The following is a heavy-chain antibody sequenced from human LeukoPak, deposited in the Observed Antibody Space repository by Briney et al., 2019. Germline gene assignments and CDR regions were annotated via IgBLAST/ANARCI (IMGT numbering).Heavy chain of an antibody. CDR2: IYYSGST. D-gene: IGHD3-10*01. V-gene: IGHV4-59*12. Sequence: SETLSLTCTVSGGSISSYYWSWIRQPPGKGLEWIGYIYYSGSTNYNPSLKSRVTISVDTSKNQFSLKLSSVTAADTAVYYCARDELITMVRGVKDYNWFDPWGQGTLVTVSS. J-gene: IGHJ5*02. CDR3: ARDELITMVRGVKDYNWFDP. CDR1: GGSISSYY.